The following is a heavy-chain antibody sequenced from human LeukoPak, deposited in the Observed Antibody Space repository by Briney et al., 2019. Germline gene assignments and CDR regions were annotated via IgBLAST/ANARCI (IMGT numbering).Heavy chain of an antibody. Sequence: SDTLSLTCAVSGHSISRGYYWGWIRPPPGKGLEWNGSLYHSGSTYYNPALKNRLNISVDTSKNQFSLKLNSVTAADTAVYYCARSKLQLGRWSWYFDLWGGGAVVTVSS. CDR3: ARSKLQLGRWSWYFDL. V-gene: IGHV4-38-2*01. D-gene: IGHD1-1*01. J-gene: IGHJ2*01. CDR2: LYHSGST. CDR1: GHSISRGYY.